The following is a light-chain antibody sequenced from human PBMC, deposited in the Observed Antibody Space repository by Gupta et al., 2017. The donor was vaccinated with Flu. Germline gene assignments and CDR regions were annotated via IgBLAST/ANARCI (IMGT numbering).Light chain of an antibody. CDR3: QQEDSTPIT. CDR1: QSGLYSSNNKNY. CDR2: WAS. Sequence: DIVMTQSPDSLAVSLGERATINCKSSQSGLYSSNNKNYLAWYQQKPGQPPKLLIYWASTRESGVPDRFSGSGSGTDFTLTISSLQAEDVAVYYCQQEDSTPITFGGGTKVDIK. V-gene: IGKV4-1*01. J-gene: IGKJ4*01.